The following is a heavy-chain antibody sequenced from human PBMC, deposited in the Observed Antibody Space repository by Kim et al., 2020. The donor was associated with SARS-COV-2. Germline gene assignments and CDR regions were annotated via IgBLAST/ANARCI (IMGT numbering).Heavy chain of an antibody. J-gene: IGHJ4*02. D-gene: IGHD1-26*01. Sequence: GESLKISCQGTPYNFTRLWVGWVRQKPGKGLEWMAIIYPGDSDTRYSPSFQGQVTISVDKSITTAYLQWRSLKASDTAMYYCVRENSGSYHLLWGPGSLVTVSS. CDR3: VRENSGSYHLL. CDR2: IYPGDSDT. CDR1: PYNFTRLW. V-gene: IGHV5-51*01.